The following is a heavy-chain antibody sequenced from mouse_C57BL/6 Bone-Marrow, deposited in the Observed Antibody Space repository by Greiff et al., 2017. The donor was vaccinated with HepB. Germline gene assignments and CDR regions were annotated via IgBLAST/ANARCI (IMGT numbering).Heavy chain of an antibody. CDR3: TRDRPYYYGSSWYFDV. CDR2: ISSGGDYI. Sequence: DVHLVESGEGLVKPGGSLKLSCAASGFTFSSYAMSWVRQTPEKRLEWVAYISSGGDYIYYADTVKGRFPISRDNARNTLYLQMSSLKSEDTAMYYCTRDRPYYYGSSWYFDVWGTGTTVTVSS. V-gene: IGHV5-9-1*02. J-gene: IGHJ1*03. D-gene: IGHD1-1*01. CDR1: GFTFSSYA.